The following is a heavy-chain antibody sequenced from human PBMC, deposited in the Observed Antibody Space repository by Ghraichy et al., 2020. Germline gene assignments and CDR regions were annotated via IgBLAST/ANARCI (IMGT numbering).Heavy chain of an antibody. Sequence: SETLSLTCTVSRGSMSSYYWSWIRQPAGKGLEWIGRIYSSGSTNYNLSLESRVTISLDMSKNQFSLKMTSVTAADTAVYYCARDPGAAGAEDYWGQGTLGTVSS. CDR3: ARDPGAAGAEDY. J-gene: IGHJ4*02. V-gene: IGHV4-4*07. CDR2: IYSSGST. D-gene: IGHD6-13*01. CDR1: RGSMSSYY.